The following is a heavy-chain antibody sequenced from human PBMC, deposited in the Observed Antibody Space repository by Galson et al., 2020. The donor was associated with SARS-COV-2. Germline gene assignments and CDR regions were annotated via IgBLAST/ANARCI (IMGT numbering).Heavy chain of an antibody. CDR2: ISYDGSNK. V-gene: IGHV3-30*18. CDR3: AKDARDLGDYGDYFYY. Sequence: SGGSLRLSCAASGFTFSSYGMHWVRQAPGKGLEWVAVISYDGSNKYYADSVKGRFTISRDNSKNTLYLQMNSLRAEDTAVYYCAKDARDLGDYGDYFYYWGQGTLVTVSS. J-gene: IGHJ4*02. CDR1: GFTFSSYG. D-gene: IGHD4-17*01.